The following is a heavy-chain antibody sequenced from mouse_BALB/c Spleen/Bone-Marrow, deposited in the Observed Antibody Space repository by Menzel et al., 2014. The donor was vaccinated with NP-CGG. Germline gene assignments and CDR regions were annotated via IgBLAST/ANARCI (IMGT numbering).Heavy chain of an antibody. J-gene: IGHJ3*01. D-gene: IGHD1-1*01. CDR1: GFNIRDTY. CDR3: ANYCCGSSLFAY. CDR2: IDPANGNT. Sequence: EVQLQQSGAELVKPGASVKLSCTASGFNIRDTYMHWVKQRPEQGLEWIGRIDPANGNTKYDPKFQGKATITADTSSTTASLQLSILTSEDAAAYYCANYCCGSSLFAYWCQGTLVTVSA. V-gene: IGHV14-3*02.